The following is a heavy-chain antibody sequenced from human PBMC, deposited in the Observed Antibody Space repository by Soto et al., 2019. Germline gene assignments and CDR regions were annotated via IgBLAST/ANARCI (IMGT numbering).Heavy chain of an antibody. Sequence: ASVKVSCKASGYTFTGYYMHWVRQAPGQGLEWMGWINPNSGGTNYAQKFQGWVTMTRDTSISTAYMELSRLRSDDTAVYYCARGGIVVVPAAMGSEYYYYMDVWGKGTTVTVSS. CDR1: GYTFTGYY. CDR2: INPNSGGT. D-gene: IGHD2-2*01. J-gene: IGHJ6*03. V-gene: IGHV1-2*04. CDR3: ARGGIVVVPAAMGSEYYYYMDV.